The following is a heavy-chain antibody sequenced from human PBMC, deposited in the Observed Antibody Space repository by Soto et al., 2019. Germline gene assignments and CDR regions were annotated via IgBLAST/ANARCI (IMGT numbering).Heavy chain of an antibody. V-gene: IGHV4-59*11. CDR1: VRSFTFHP. CDR2: TSSSGKT. Sequence: PSESMSLTGFVYVRSFTFHPGGWIRPCHGQGRAWIAYTSSSGKTNYNPSLQSRVTIPLDKSQDQSTLKLTSIAPADPAVYSGARDVHACFTHYFDHWGQGTLVTVSS. CDR3: ARDVHACFTHYFDH. D-gene: IGHD2-8*01. J-gene: IGHJ4*02.